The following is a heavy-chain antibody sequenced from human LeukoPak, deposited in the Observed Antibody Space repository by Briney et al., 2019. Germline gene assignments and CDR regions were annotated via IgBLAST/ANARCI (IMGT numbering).Heavy chain of an antibody. J-gene: IGHJ3*02. V-gene: IGHV4-39*01. CDR2: IYYSGST. CDR3: ARWIPGGSYGAFDI. Sequence: SETLSLTCTVSGGSISSSSYYWGWIRQPPGKGLEWIGSIYYSGSTYYNPSLKSRVTISVDTSKNQFSLKLSSVTAADTAVYYCARWIPGGSYGAFDIWGQGTMVTVSS. D-gene: IGHD1-26*01. CDR1: GGSISSSSYY.